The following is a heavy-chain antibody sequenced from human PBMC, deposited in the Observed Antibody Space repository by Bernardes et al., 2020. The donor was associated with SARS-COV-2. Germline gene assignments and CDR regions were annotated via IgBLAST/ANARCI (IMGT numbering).Heavy chain of an antibody. D-gene: IGHD6-19*01. J-gene: IGHJ4*02. Sequence: RASLRLSCAASGFSFSSTAMNWVRQAPGKGLAWVSIISGSGSSPYYAESVKGRFTISRDNSKNTVYLQMNNMRAEDTAVYYCAKGWQWQMDYWGQGTLVTGSS. CDR3: AKGWQWQMDY. CDR2: ISGSGSSP. CDR1: GFSFSSTA. V-gene: IGHV3-23*01.